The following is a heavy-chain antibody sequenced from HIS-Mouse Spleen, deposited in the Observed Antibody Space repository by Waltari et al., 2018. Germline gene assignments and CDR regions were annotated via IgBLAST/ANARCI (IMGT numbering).Heavy chain of an antibody. CDR3: ARVGTIFGQGDWFDP. J-gene: IGHJ5*02. CDR1: GYSISSGYY. D-gene: IGHD3-3*01. V-gene: IGHV4-38-2*02. Sequence: QVQLQESGPGLVKPSETLSLTCTVSGYSISSGYYWGWIRQPPGKGLEWIGSIYHSGSTYYNPSLKSRVTISVDTSKNQFSLKLSSVTAADTAVYYWARVGTIFGQGDWFDPWGQGALVTVSS. CDR2: IYHSGST.